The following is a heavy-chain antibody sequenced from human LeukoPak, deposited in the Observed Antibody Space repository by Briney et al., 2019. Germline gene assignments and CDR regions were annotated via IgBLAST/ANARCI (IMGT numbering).Heavy chain of an antibody. CDR1: GFTVSSNY. V-gene: IGHV3-66*01. Sequence: GGSLRLSCAASGFTVSSNYMSWVRQAPGKGLEWVSVIYSGGSTYYADSVKGRFTISRDNSKNTLYLQMNSQRAEDTAVYYCAREGIAAAGKLDPWGQGTLVTVSS. D-gene: IGHD6-13*01. CDR3: AREGIAAAGKLDP. J-gene: IGHJ5*02. CDR2: IYSGGST.